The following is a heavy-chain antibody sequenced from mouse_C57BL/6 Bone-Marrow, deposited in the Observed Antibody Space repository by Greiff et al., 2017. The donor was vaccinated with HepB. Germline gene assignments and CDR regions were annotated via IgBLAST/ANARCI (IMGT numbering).Heavy chain of an antibody. CDR3: ARDLSYFDY. CDR2: INYDGSST. V-gene: IGHV5-16*01. J-gene: IGHJ2*01. Sequence: EVQRVESEGGLVQPGSSMKLSCTASGFTFSDYYMAWVRQVPEKGLEWVANINYDGSSTYYLDSLKSRFIISSDNAKNILYLQMSSLKSEDTATYYCARDLSYFDYWGQGTTLTVSS. CDR1: GFTFSDYY.